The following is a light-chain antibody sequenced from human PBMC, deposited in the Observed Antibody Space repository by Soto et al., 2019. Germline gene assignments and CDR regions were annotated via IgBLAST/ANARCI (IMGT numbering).Light chain of an antibody. CDR2: EVS. J-gene: IGLJ2*01. V-gene: IGLV2-23*02. Sequence: HSALTQPASVSGSPGQSITISCTGTSSDVGSYNLVSWYQQHPGKAPKLMIYEVSKRPSGVSNRFSGSKSGNTASLTISGLQAEDEADYYCCSYAGSSTFDVVFGSGTKLTVL. CDR1: SSDVGSYNL. CDR3: CSYAGSSTFDVV.